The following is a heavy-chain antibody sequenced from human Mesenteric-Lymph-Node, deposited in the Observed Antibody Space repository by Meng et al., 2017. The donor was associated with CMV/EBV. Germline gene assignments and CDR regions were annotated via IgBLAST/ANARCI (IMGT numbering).Heavy chain of an antibody. J-gene: IGHJ4*02. Sequence: VKGGSLRGHSWTWIRQPTGTSRGWIGEINHSGGTDYNPSLKSRVTISVDTSKNLFSLNLSSVTAADTAVYYCARGDQGLQLLLYYWGQGTLVTVSS. V-gene: IGHV4-34*01. CDR1: GGSLRGHS. D-gene: IGHD3-10*01. CDR2: INHSGGT. CDR3: ARGDQGLQLLLYY.